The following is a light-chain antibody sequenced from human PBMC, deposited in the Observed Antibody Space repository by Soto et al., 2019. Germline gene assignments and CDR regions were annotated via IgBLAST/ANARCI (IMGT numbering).Light chain of an antibody. J-gene: IGLJ1*01. V-gene: IGLV1-44*01. CDR3: SAWDNSLNGYV. Sequence: QSVLTQPLAVSASPGKRVTISCSGGSSNIGSNTVAWYQHLPGTAPPRLIFTAGQRPSGVPGRFSGSKSGTSASLAISGLQSEDEGDYYCSAWDNSLNGYVFVTGTKVTVL. CDR2: TAG. CDR1: SSNIGSNT.